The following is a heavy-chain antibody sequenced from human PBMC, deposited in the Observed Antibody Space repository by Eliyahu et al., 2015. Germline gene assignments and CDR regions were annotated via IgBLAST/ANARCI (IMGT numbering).Heavy chain of an antibody. CDR2: IYQIGST. CDR3: ARPIGTYLNDAFDM. V-gene: IGHV4-39*01. CDR1: GASISRSSYS. J-gene: IGHJ3*02. D-gene: IGHD1-26*01. Sequence: QLQLQESGPGLVKPSETLSPTCTVSGASISRSSYSWGWIRQPPGKGLEWIGSIYQIGSTYYNPSLKSRVTISVDTSKNQFSLNLNSVTAADTAVYYCARPIGTYLNDAFDMWGQGTMVTVSS.